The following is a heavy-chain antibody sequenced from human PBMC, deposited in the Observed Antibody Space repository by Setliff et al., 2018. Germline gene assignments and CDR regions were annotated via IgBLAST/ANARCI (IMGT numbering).Heavy chain of an antibody. D-gene: IGHD6-19*01. CDR3: ARGRAGHSGH. CDR2: ISYSGNT. J-gene: IGHJ4*02. V-gene: IGHV4-39*07. Sequence: PSETLSLTCSVSGDSISSSSSYWGWIRQAPGKGLEWIGSISYSGNTNYHPSLRSRVTISVDTSKNQFSLKLSSVTAADTAVYYCARGRAGHSGHWGQGTLVTVSS. CDR1: GDSISSSSSY.